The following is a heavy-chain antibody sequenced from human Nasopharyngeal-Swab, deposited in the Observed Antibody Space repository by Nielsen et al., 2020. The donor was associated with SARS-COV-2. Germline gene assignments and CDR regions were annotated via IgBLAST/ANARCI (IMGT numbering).Heavy chain of an antibody. V-gene: IGHV3-9*01. CDR3: AKDMRIAAAFDY. CDR2: ISWNSGNI. D-gene: IGHD6-13*01. J-gene: IGHJ4*02. Sequence: VRQAPGKGLEWVSGISWNSGNIGYADSVKGRFTISRDNAKNSLYLQMNSLRAEDTALYYCAKDMRIAAAFDYWGQGTLVTVSS.